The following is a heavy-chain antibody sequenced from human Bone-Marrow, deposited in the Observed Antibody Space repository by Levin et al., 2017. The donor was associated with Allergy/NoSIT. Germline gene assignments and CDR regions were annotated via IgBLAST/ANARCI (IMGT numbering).Heavy chain of an antibody. CDR3: AREGGVAANWFDP. D-gene: IGHD2-15*01. V-gene: IGHV4-39*07. CDR2: VFHTGST. Sequence: KSSETLSLTCTVSSGSISSSNSYWGWIRQTPGETLEWIGNVFHTGSTYYNPSLKSRVTISVDTSKNQFSLRLTSVTAADTAVYYCAREGGVAANWFDPWGQGTLVTVSS. CDR1: SGSISSSNSY. J-gene: IGHJ5*02.